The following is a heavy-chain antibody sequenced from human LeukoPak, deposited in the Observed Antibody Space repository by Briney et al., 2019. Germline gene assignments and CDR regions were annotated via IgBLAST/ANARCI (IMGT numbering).Heavy chain of an antibody. CDR2: ISGSGASK. V-gene: IGHV3-23*01. CDR3: AKSSSWYRLEY. Sequence: GRSLRPSCAASGFTFSSHALSWVRQAAGKGLEWVSIISGSGASKYHADSVKGRFPISRDNSKNTLYLQMNSLRVDDTVIYYCAKSSSWYRLEYWGQGTLVTVSA. J-gene: IGHJ4*02. CDR1: GFTFSSHA. D-gene: IGHD6-13*01.